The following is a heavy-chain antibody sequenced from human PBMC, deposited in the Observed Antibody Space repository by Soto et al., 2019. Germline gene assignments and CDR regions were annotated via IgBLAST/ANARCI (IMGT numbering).Heavy chain of an antibody. D-gene: IGHD2-15*01. Sequence: QVQLVESGGGVVQPGRSVRLSCAASGFTFSSYGMHWVRQAPGKGLEWVAVIWYDGSNKYYADSVKGRFPISRDNSMSTLYLHMNTLTAEATAVYYCAREEAEAANMPDYWGQGSLVTVS. CDR3: AREEAEAANMPDY. CDR2: IWYDGSNK. J-gene: IGHJ4*02. V-gene: IGHV3-33*01. CDR1: GFTFSSYG.